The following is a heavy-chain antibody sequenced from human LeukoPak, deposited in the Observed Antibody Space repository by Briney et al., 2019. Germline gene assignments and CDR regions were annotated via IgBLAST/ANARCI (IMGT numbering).Heavy chain of an antibody. V-gene: IGHV4-59*11. Sequence: SETLSLTCTVSGGSISSHYWSWIRQPPGKGLEWIGYIYYSGSTNYNPSLKSRVTISVDTSKNQFSLKLSSVTAADTAVYYCACGGGDYGGNFDYWGQRTLVTVSS. D-gene: IGHD4-23*01. CDR2: IYYSGST. CDR1: GGSISSHY. J-gene: IGHJ4*02. CDR3: ACGGGDYGGNFDY.